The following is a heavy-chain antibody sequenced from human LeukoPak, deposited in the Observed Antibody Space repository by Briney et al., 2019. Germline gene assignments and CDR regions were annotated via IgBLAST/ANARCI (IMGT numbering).Heavy chain of an antibody. D-gene: IGHD3-10*01. CDR1: GFTFSSYA. V-gene: IGHV3-23*01. CDR3: AKVGPEVRGVIILFDY. J-gene: IGHJ4*02. CDR2: ISGSGGST. Sequence: GGSLLLSCAASGFTFSSYAMSWVRPAPGKGLEWVSAISGSGGSTYYADSVKGRFTISRDNSKNTLYLQMNSLRAEDTAEYYCAKVGPEVRGVIILFDYWGQGTLVTVSS.